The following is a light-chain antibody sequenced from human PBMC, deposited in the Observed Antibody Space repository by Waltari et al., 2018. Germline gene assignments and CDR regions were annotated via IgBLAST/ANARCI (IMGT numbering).Light chain of an antibody. J-gene: IGKJ4*01. CDR3: QQYGSSPRTLT. Sequence: EIVLTQSPGTLSLSPGERDTLPCRASQSVSSSYLAWYQQKPGQAPRLLIYGASSRATGIPDRFSGSGSGTDFTLTISRLEPEDFAVYYCQQYGSSPRTLTFGGGTKVEIK. V-gene: IGKV3-20*01. CDR2: GAS. CDR1: QSVSSSY.